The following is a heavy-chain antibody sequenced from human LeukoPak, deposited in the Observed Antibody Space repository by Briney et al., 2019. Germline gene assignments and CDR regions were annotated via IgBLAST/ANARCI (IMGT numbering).Heavy chain of an antibody. J-gene: IGHJ6*03. D-gene: IGHD7-27*01. CDR2: ISAYNGNT. V-gene: IGHV1-18*01. Sequence: GASVKVSCKASGYTFTSYGISWVRQAPGQGLEWMGWISAYNGNTNYAQKLQGRVTMTTDTSTSTAYMELRSLRSDDTAVYYCARGVTGDLLYYYYMDVWGKGTTVTVSS. CDR3: ARGVTGDLLYYYYMDV. CDR1: GYTFTSYG.